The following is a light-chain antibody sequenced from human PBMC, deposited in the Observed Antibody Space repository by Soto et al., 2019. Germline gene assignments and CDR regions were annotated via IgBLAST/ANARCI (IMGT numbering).Light chain of an antibody. J-gene: IGKJ4*01. CDR2: GAS. CDR3: QQSHRTPLT. V-gene: IGKV3-15*01. Sequence: IVFTHSPGTLSLSPLEISTLSCMASQTFTTDLAWYQQKPGPAPRLVIHGASTRATDFPARFSGRGSTTEFTLAISSLQPEDFATYFCQQSHRTPLTFGGGTKVDIK. CDR1: QTFTTD.